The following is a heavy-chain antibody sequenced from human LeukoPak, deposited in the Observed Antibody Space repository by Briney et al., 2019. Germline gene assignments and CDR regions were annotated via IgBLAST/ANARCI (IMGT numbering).Heavy chain of an antibody. CDR3: ARPFDSSGYYSYYFDY. V-gene: IGHV3-48*01. Sequence: GGSLRLSCAASGFTVSSNYMSWVRQAPGKGLEWVSYISSSSSTIYYADSVKGRFTISRGNAKNSLYLQMNSLRAEDTAVYYCARPFDSSGYYSYYFDYWAREPWSPSPQ. J-gene: IGHJ4*02. CDR1: GFTVSSNY. CDR2: ISSSSSTI. D-gene: IGHD3-22*01.